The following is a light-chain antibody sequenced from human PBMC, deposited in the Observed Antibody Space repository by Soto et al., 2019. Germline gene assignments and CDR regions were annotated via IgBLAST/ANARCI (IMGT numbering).Light chain of an antibody. CDR3: QQYNAYPLT. CDR2: KAS. J-gene: IGKJ4*01. V-gene: IGKV1-5*03. CDR1: QSISTW. Sequence: DIQMTQSPSTLSTSVGDRVTITCRASQSISTWLAWYQQKPGKAPKLLIYKASNLEGGVPSRFSGSGSGTEFTITISGLQPDDFATYYSQQYNAYPLTFGGGTTVEIK.